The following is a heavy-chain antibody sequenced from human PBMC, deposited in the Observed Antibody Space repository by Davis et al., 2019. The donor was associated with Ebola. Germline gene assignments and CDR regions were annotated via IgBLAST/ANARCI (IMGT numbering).Heavy chain of an antibody. D-gene: IGHD4-17*01. CDR1: GFTFTSYD. CDR3: ASSAGTPVTTGY. V-gene: IGHV1-8*01. CDR2: MNPNSGNT. Sequence: AASVKVSCKASGFTFTSYDINWVRQASGQGLEWIGWMNPNSGNTGCAQNFQGRVTMTRDTSISTAYMELSSLRSDDTAVYYCASSAGTPVTTGYWGQGILVTVSS. J-gene: IGHJ4*02.